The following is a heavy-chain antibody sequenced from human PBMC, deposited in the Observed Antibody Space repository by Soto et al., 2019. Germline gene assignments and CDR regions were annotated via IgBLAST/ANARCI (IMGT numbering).Heavy chain of an antibody. D-gene: IGHD6-13*01. V-gene: IGHV1-58*01. Sequence: SVKVSCKASGFTFTSSAVQWVRQARGQRLEWIGWIVVGSGNTNYAQKFQERVTITRDMSTSTAYMELSSLRSEDTAVYYCARDWAAAGPFDYWGQGTLVTVSS. CDR3: ARDWAAAGPFDY. CDR1: GFTFTSSA. CDR2: IVVGSGNT. J-gene: IGHJ4*02.